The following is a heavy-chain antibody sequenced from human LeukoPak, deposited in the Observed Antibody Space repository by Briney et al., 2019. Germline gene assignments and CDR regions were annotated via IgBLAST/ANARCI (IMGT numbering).Heavy chain of an antibody. CDR3: ARDRGYYDSPYYFDY. V-gene: IGHV4-4*07. CDR1: GGSISSYY. Sequence: SETLSLTCTVSGGSISSYYWSWIRQPAGKGLEWIGRIYTSGSTNYNPSLKSRVTISVDKSKNQFSLKLSSVTAADTAAYYCARDRGYYDSPYYFDYWGQGTLVTVSS. CDR2: IYTSGST. J-gene: IGHJ4*02. D-gene: IGHD3-22*01.